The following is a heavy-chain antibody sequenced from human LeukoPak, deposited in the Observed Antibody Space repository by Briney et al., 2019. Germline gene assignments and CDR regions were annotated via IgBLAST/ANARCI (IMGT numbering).Heavy chain of an antibody. Sequence: KASETLSLTCAVSGYSISSGYYWGWIRQPPGKGLEWIGSIYHSGSTYYNPSLKSRVTISVDTSKNQFSLKLTSVTAADTAVYYCAREVIAVHAFDIWGQGTMVTVSS. CDR2: IYHSGST. J-gene: IGHJ3*02. CDR1: GYSISSGYY. D-gene: IGHD6-19*01. CDR3: AREVIAVHAFDI. V-gene: IGHV4-38-2*02.